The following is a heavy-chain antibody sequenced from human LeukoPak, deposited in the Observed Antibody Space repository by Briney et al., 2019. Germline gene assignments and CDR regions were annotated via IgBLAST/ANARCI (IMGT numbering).Heavy chain of an antibody. V-gene: IGHV4-31*03. Sequence: SQTLSLTCTVSGGSISSGGYYWSWLRQHPGKGLEWIGYIYYSGSTYYNPSLKSRVTISVDTSKNQFSLKLSSVTAADTAVYYCASAGDSSGFDYWGQGTLVTVSS. CDR2: IYYSGST. CDR3: ASAGDSSGFDY. J-gene: IGHJ4*02. D-gene: IGHD3-22*01. CDR1: GGSISSGGYY.